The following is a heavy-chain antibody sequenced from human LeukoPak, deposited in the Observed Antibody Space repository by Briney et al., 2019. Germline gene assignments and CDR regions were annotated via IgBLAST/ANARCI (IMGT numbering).Heavy chain of an antibody. CDR2: IYYSGNT. CDR1: GVSISSSNSY. D-gene: IGHD3-10*01. V-gene: IGHV4-39*01. Sequence: PSETLSLTCTVSGVSISSSNSYWGWIRQPPGKGLEWIGSIYYSGNTYYNASLKSQVSISIDTSKNQFSLRLTSVTAADTAVYYCARHRFYYAGYDYWGQGTLVTVSS. J-gene: IGHJ4*02. CDR3: ARHRFYYAGYDY.